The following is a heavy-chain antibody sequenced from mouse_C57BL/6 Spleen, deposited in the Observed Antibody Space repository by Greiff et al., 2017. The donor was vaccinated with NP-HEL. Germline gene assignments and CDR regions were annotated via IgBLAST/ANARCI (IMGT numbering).Heavy chain of an antibody. D-gene: IGHD1-1*01. CDR3: ARDYYGSGFDY. CDR2: ISYDGSN. Sequence: EVQRVESGPGLVKPSQSLSLTCSVTGYSITSGYYWNWIRQFPGNKLEWMGYISYDGSNNYNPSLKNRISITRDTSKNQFFLKLNSVTTEDTATYYCARDYYGSGFDYWGQGTTLTVSS. J-gene: IGHJ2*01. V-gene: IGHV3-6*01. CDR1: GYSITSGYY.